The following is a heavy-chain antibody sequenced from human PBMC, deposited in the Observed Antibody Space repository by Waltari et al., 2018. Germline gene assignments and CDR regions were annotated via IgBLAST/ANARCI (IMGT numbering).Heavy chain of an antibody. J-gene: IGHJ2*01. CDR1: GGSISSSNW. CDR2: IYHSGST. Sequence: QVQLQESGPGLVKPSGTLSLTCAVPGGSISSSNWWSWVRQPPGKGLEWIGEIYHSGSTTYKPSIKSRVTVSGDKAKNQVSLKRSSVTAADTAVYYCARDRRNYDGSGGYFDLWGRGTLVTVSS. D-gene: IGHD3-10*01. CDR3: ARDRRNYDGSGGYFDL. V-gene: IGHV4-4*02.